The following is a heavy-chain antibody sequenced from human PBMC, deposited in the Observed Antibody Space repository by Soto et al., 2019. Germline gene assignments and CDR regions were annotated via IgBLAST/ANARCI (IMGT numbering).Heavy chain of an antibody. J-gene: IGHJ4*02. V-gene: IGHV4-4*02. D-gene: IGHD4-17*01. CDR2: MYHDGSA. CDR1: GGSINNVDW. Sequence: QVQLQESGPGLVKPSGTLSLTCAVSGGSINNVDWWSWVRQPPGKGLEWIGQMYHDGSANYNPSLTSRFTLSVDKSKHQSSLKLSSVTAADTAVYYCATMTTVAADDWGQGILVTVSS. CDR3: ATMTTVAADD.